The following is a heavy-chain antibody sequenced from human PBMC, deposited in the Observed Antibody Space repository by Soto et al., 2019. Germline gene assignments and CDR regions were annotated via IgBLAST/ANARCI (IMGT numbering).Heavy chain of an antibody. D-gene: IGHD2-2*01. V-gene: IGHV3-11*01. Sequence: GGSLRLSCAASGFTFSDYYMSWIRQAPGKGLEWVSYISSSGSTIYYADSVKGRFTISRDNAKNSLYLQMNSLRAEDTAVYYCARDAITVYCSSTSCYPYYYYYYMDVWGKGTTVTVSS. J-gene: IGHJ6*03. CDR1: GFTFSDYY. CDR2: ISSSGSTI. CDR3: ARDAITVYCSSTSCYPYYYYYYMDV.